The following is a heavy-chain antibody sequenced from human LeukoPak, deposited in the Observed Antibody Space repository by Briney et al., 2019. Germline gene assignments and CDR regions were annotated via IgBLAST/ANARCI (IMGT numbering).Heavy chain of an antibody. J-gene: IGHJ4*02. D-gene: IGHD6-6*01. CDR2: MYYSGIT. CDR1: GGSIDNHY. V-gene: IGHV4-59*08. CDR3: ARLSVAAEYYFDY. Sequence: SETLSLTCSVSGGSIDNHYWSWIRQPPGKGLEWIGYMYYSGITNYNPSLQGRVTISVDTSKNHFSLKLRTVTASDTAVYYCARLSVAAEYYFDYWGQGTLVTVSS.